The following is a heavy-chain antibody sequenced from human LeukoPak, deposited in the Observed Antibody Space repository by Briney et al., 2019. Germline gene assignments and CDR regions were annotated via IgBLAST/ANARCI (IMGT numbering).Heavy chain of an antibody. CDR1: GFTFSSYE. Sequence: GGSLRLSCAASGFTFSSYEMNWVRQAPGKGLEWVSHISSSGSTIYYADSVKGRFTISRDNAKNSLYLQMNSLRAEDTAVYYCARTQYNWNVLGYFDYWGQGTLVTVSS. J-gene: IGHJ4*02. V-gene: IGHV3-48*03. D-gene: IGHD1-1*01. CDR2: ISSSGSTI. CDR3: ARTQYNWNVLGYFDY.